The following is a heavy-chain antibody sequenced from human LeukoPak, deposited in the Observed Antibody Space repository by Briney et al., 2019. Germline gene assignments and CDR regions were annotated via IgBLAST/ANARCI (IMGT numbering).Heavy chain of an antibody. J-gene: IGHJ4*02. V-gene: IGHV4-38-2*02. D-gene: IGHD3-22*01. CDR3: ARDRYYYDSSGYDPYFDY. Sequence: PSETLSLTCTVSGYSISSGYYWGWIRQPPGKGLQWIGSIYHGGSTYYNPSLKSRVSVSISVDTSKNQFSLKLSSVTAADTAVYYCARDRYYYDSSGYDPYFDYWGQGTLVTVSS. CDR1: GYSISSGYY. CDR2: IYHGGST.